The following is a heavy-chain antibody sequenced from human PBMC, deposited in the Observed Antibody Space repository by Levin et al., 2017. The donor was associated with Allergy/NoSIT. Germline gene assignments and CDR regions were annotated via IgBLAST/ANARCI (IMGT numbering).Heavy chain of an antibody. CDR3: AKKWYNAFDV. J-gene: IGHJ3*01. V-gene: IGHV3-23*01. CDR1: GFTFSNYA. Sequence: PLASVKVSCAASGFTFSNYAMTWVRQAPGKGLEWVSGISGPGGTTYYADSVKGRFTISRDNSKNTVFLQMNTLRAEDTAVYYCAKKWYNAFDVWGQGTMVTVSS. CDR2: ISGPGGTT. D-gene: IGHD1-14*01.